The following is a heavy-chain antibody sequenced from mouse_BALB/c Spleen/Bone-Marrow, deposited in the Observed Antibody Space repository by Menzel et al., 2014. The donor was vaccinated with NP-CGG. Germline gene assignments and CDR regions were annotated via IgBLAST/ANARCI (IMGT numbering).Heavy chain of an antibody. CDR3: ARHAYYDQTEVSFVY. CDR2: ISGGGSYT. J-gene: IGHJ3*01. Sequence: EVKLVESGAGLVKSGGSLKLSCAASGFTFNSYGMPWVRQTPEKRLEWVATISGGGSYTFYPDSVKGRFTISRDNAKNNLYLQLSSLRSEDTALYYCARHAYYDQTEVSFVYWGQGTLVTGSA. D-gene: IGHD2-4*01. V-gene: IGHV5-9-2*01. CDR1: GFTFNSYG.